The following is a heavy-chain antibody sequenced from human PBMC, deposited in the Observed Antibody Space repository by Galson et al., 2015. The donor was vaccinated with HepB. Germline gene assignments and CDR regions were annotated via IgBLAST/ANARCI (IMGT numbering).Heavy chain of an antibody. CDR1: GYSFTSYW. CDR2: IDPSDSYT. V-gene: IGHV5-10-1*04. CDR3: ARRRDDRDGYDYVWGSYRSYYFDY. Sequence: QSGAEVKKPGESLRISCKGSGYSFTSYWISWVRQMPGKGLEWMGRIDPSDSYTNYSPSFQGQVTISADKSISTAYLQWSSLKASDTAMYYCARRRDDRDGYDYVWGSYRSYYFDYWGQGTLVTVSS. D-gene: IGHD3-16*02. J-gene: IGHJ4*02.